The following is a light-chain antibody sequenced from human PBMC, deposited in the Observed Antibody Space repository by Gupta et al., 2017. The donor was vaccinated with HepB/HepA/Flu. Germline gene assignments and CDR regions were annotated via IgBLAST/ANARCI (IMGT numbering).Light chain of an antibody. Sequence: DIEMTQSPATLSVSPGERATISCRTSQSVSSNLDWYQRKPGKAPRLLVYGASSWATGVPARFSGSGSGTEFTLTISSLQSEDFGVYYCQQNNNCPFTFGRGTKVEIK. CDR2: GAS. V-gene: IGKV3-15*01. J-gene: IGKJ4*01. CDR1: QSVSSN. CDR3: QQNNNCPFT.